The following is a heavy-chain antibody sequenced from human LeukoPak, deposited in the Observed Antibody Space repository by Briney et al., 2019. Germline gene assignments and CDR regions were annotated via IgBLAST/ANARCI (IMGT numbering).Heavy chain of an antibody. CDR2: MNPNSGNT. Sequence: ASVKVSCKASGYTFTSYDINWVRQATGQGLEWMGWMNPNSGNTGYAQKLQGRVTMTRNTSISTAYMELSSLRSEDTAVYYCARGAGDYDILTGYYIEGVDYWGQGTLVTVSS. J-gene: IGHJ4*02. CDR1: GYTFTSYD. V-gene: IGHV1-8*01. CDR3: ARGAGDYDILTGYYIEGVDY. D-gene: IGHD3-9*01.